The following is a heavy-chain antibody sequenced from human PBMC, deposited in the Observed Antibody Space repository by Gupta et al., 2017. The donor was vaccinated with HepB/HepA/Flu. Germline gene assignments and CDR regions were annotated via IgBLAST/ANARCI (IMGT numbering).Heavy chain of an antibody. CDR2: ISAYKTNT. Sequence: QIQLVQSGPEVKKPGASVKVSCKASNYIFTNYGISWVRQAPGRGLEWMGWISAYKTNTNYAQRFQGRLTLTIETSTSTAYMELTGLRSDDTAVYFCARDFPIVTGYAYYFDYWGQGTLVTVSS. D-gene: IGHD3-9*01. V-gene: IGHV1-18*01. CDR1: NYIFTNYG. J-gene: IGHJ4*02. CDR3: ARDFPIVTGYAYYFDY.